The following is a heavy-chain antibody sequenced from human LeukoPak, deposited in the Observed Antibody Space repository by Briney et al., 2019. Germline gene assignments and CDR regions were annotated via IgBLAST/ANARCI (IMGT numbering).Heavy chain of an antibody. CDR1: GGSFSGYY. Sequence: PSETLSLTCAVYGGSFSGYYWSWIRQPPGKGLEWIGEINHSGSTNYNPSLKSRVTISVDTSKNQFSLKLSSVTAADTAVYYCARSGYGSSWYFDYWGQGTLVTVSS. J-gene: IGHJ4*02. D-gene: IGHD6-13*01. CDR3: ARSGYGSSWYFDY. CDR2: INHSGST. V-gene: IGHV4-34*01.